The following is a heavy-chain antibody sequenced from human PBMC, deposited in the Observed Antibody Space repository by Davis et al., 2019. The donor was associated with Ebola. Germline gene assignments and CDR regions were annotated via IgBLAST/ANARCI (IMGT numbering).Heavy chain of an antibody. V-gene: IGHV3-11*06. D-gene: IGHD3-16*01. Sequence: KVRFTTSRDNAKNSLYLQMNTLTAEDTAVYYCARSYGENYFDYWGQGTLVIVSS. CDR3: ARSYGENYFDY. J-gene: IGHJ4*02.